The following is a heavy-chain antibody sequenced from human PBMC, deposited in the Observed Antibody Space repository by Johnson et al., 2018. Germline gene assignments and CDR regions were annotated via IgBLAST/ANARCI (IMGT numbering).Heavy chain of an antibody. CDR3: ATEPCGGDCYLEYLHH. CDR1: GFTFNSYA. D-gene: IGHD2-21*02. V-gene: IGHV3-30*04. Sequence: QVQLLESGGGVVQPGRSXRLSCAASGFTFNSYAMHWVRQAPGKGLEGVAVPSYDGTDKDYADSVKGRCTISGDNSENTLYLQMNSRRAEYTAVYYCATEPCGGDCYLEYLHHWGQGTLVTVSS. CDR2: PSYDGTDK. J-gene: IGHJ1*01.